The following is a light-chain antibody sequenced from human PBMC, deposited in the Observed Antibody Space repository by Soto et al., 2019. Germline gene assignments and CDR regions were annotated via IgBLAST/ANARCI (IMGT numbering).Light chain of an antibody. J-gene: IGLJ3*02. Sequence: QSVLTQPPSASGTPGQRVTISCSGSSSNIRSNTVNWYQQLPGTAPKLLIYSNDQRPSGVPDRFSGSKSGTSVSLAISGLQSEDEADYYCAAWDDSLSGWVIGGGTKLTVL. V-gene: IGLV1-44*01. CDR1: SSNIRSNT. CDR3: AAWDDSLSGWV. CDR2: SND.